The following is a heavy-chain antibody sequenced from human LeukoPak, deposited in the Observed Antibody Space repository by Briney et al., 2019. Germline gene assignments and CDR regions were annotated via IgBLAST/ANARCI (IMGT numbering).Heavy chain of an antibody. CDR2: ISSSSSYI. CDR3: AKDRGYCSGDSCYLFDY. Sequence: GGSLRLSCAASGFTFSSYSMNWVRQAPGKGLEWVSSISSSSSYIYYADSVKGRFTISRDNSKNTLYLQMNSLRAEDTAVYYCAKDRGYCSGDSCYLFDYWGQGTLVTVSS. J-gene: IGHJ4*02. D-gene: IGHD2-15*01. V-gene: IGHV3-21*04. CDR1: GFTFSSYS.